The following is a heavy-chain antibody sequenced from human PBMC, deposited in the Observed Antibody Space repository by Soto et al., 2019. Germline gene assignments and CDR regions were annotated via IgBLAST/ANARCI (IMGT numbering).Heavy chain of an antibody. D-gene: IGHD2-2*01. Sequence: EAQLLESGGGVAQPGGSLRLSCAASGFTFSNSAMSWVRQAPGKGLEWVSTISGGSGDTSYADPVKGRFIVSRDDSRTTLYLQMNSLRAEDTALYYCARGASTFDYWGQGRPVIVSS. CDR2: ISGGSGDT. V-gene: IGHV3-23*01. J-gene: IGHJ4*02. CDR3: ARGASTFDY. CDR1: GFTFSNSA.